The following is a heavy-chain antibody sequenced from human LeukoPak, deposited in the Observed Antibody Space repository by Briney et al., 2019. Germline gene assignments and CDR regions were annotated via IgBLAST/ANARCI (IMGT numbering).Heavy chain of an antibody. Sequence: GESLKISCKGSGYSFTTYWIGWVRQMPGKGLEWMGIIYPGDSDTRYSPSFQGQVTISADKSISTAYLQWSSLKASDTARYYCARHSCSGCTCHTDCWGQGTLVSVSS. CDR2: IYPGDSDT. V-gene: IGHV5-51*01. CDR3: ARHSCSGCTCHTDC. J-gene: IGHJ4*02. CDR1: GYSFTTYW. D-gene: IGHD2-8*02.